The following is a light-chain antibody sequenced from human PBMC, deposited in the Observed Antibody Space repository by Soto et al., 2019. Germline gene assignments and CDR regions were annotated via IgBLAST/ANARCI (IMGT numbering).Light chain of an antibody. V-gene: IGKV3-11*01. J-gene: IGKJ4*01. Sequence: EIVLTQSRPTLSLSPGERATLSCRASQSVSSYLAWYQQKPGQAPRLLIYDASKRATGIPARFSGSGSGTDFTLTISSLEPEDFAVYYCQQRSNWALTFGGGTKVEIK. CDR2: DAS. CDR1: QSVSSY. CDR3: QQRSNWALT.